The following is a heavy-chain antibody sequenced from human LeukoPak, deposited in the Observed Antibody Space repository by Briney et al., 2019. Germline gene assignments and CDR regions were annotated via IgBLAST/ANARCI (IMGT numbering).Heavy chain of an antibody. D-gene: IGHD2-2*01. Sequence: PGGSLRLSCAASGFTFSTYGMSWVRQAPGKGLEWVSAISGSGGSTHYADSVKGRFTISRDSSNNTLYLQMNSLRAEDTAVYYCAKRPKCSTTSCLNYFDYWGQGTLVTVSS. CDR2: ISGSGGST. J-gene: IGHJ4*02. CDR3: AKRPKCSTTSCLNYFDY. V-gene: IGHV3-23*01. CDR1: GFTFSTYG.